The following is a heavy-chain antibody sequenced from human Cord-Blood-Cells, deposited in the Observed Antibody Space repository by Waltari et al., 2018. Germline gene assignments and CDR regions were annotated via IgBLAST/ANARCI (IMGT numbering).Heavy chain of an antibody. Sequence: EVQLVQSGAEVKKPGESLKISCQGSGYSFTSYWIGWVRPVPGKGLEWMGILYPGDSHTRYSPSFQGQVTSSADKSISTAYLQWSSLKASDTAMYYCARPHPEDAFDIWGQGTMVTVSS. J-gene: IGHJ3*02. CDR3: ARPHPEDAFDI. V-gene: IGHV5-51*01. CDR1: GYSFTSYW. CDR2: LYPGDSHT.